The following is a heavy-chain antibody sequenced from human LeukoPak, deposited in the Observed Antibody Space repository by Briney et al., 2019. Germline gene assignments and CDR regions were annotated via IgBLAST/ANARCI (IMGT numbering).Heavy chain of an antibody. CDR3: VKDLTGTWSFDY. CDR2: IYSGGST. V-gene: IGHV3-53*05. CDR1: GFTFSSNY. J-gene: IGHJ4*02. D-gene: IGHD3-9*01. Sequence: GGSLRLSCAASGFTFSSNYMSWVRQAPGKGLEWVSVIYSGGSTYYADSVKGRFTISRDNSKNALYLQLTSLRLEDTALYYCVKDLTGTWSFDYWGQGTLVTVSS.